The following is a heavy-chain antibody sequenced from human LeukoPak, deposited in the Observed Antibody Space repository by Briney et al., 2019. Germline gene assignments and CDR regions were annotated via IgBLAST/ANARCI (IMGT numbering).Heavy chain of an antibody. CDR1: GFTFSSYG. CDR2: IWYDGSNK. J-gene: IGHJ4*02. Sequence: GGSLRLSCAASGFTFSSYGMHWVRQAPGQGLEWVAVIWYDGSNKYYADSVKGRFTISRDNSKNTLYLQMNSLRAEDTAVYYCAREDTAMVLDYWGQGTLVTVSS. CDR3: AREDTAMVLDY. D-gene: IGHD5-18*01. V-gene: IGHV3-33*01.